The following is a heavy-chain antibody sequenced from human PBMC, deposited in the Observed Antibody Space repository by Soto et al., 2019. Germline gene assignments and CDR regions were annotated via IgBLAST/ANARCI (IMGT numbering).Heavy chain of an antibody. V-gene: IGHV3-53*04. D-gene: IGHD2-2*01. Sequence: GSLRLSCAASGFTVSSNYMSWVRQAPGKGLEWVSVIYSGGSTYYADSVKGRFTISRHNSKNTLYLQMNSLRAEDTAVYYCARLGYCSSTSCYVGAFDIWGQGTMVTVSS. CDR3: ARLGYCSSTSCYVGAFDI. CDR2: IYSGGST. J-gene: IGHJ3*02. CDR1: GFTVSSNY.